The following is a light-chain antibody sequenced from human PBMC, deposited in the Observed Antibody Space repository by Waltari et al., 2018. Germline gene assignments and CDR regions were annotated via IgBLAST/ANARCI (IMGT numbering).Light chain of an antibody. J-gene: IGLJ2*01. CDR1: SSDVGSYKF. V-gene: IGLV2-23*01. Sequence: QSALTQPASVSGSPGQSITISCTGSSSDVGSYKFVSWYQQHPGKAPQLMIYGGSQRPSGGSTRLSGSKPGNTASLTFSWLRAEDEADYYCCSYAGSSPHVIFGGGTKLTVL. CDR2: GGS. CDR3: CSYAGSSPHVI.